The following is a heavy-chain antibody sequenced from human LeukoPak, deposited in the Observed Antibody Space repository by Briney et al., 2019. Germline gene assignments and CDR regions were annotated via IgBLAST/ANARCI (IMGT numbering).Heavy chain of an antibody. CDR3: ASGPGEWFGELVDY. D-gene: IGHD3-10*01. V-gene: IGHV1-2*02. J-gene: IGHJ4*02. CDR1: EYTFTGYY. Sequence: ASVKVSCKASEYTFTGYYMHWVRQAPGQGLEWMGWINPNSGGTNYAQKFQGRVTMTRDTSISTAYMELSRLRSDDTAVYYCASGPGEWFGELVDYWGQGTLVTVSS. CDR2: INPNSGGT.